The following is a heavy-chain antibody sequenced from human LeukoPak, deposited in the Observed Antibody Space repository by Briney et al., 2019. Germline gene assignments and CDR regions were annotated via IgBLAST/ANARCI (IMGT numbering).Heavy chain of an antibody. V-gene: IGHV3-21*01. D-gene: IGHD6-19*01. J-gene: IGHJ5*02. CDR1: GFTFSSYS. CDR3: ARRRQIAVAGGDWFDP. CDR2: ISSSSSYI. Sequence: GGSLRLSCAASGFTFSSYSMNWVRQAPGKGLEWVSSISSSSSYIYYADSVKGRFTISRDNAKNSLHLQMNSLRAEDTAVYYCARRRQIAVAGGDWFDPWGQGTLVTVSS.